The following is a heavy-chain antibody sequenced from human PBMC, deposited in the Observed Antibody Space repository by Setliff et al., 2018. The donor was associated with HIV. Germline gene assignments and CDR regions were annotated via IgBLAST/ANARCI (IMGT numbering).Heavy chain of an antibody. Sequence: ETLSLTCTIYGGSFSGNHWSWIRQSPGNGLEWIGEVLYNGGTRYNPSLENRVSMSVDTSKNQFSLKLLSVTAADTAVYYCARQAWHYDRDGYFIDYWGQGMLVTVSS. CDR3: ARQAWHYDRDGYFIDY. J-gene: IGHJ4*02. D-gene: IGHD3-22*01. CDR2: VLYNGGT. V-gene: IGHV4-34*12. CDR1: GGSFSGNH.